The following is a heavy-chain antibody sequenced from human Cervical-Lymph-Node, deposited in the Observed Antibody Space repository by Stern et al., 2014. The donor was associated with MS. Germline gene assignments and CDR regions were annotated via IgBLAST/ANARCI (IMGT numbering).Heavy chain of an antibody. CDR1: GGSVRSGTYY. D-gene: IGHD4-17*01. CDR2: VSSSGST. CDR3: ARGRGINGDYYYFDD. J-gene: IGHJ4*02. V-gene: IGHV4-61*01. Sequence: QVQLQESGPGLVKPSETLSLTCSVSGGSVRSGTYYWSWFRQPPGKGLEWIGYVSSSGSTNDNPSLDSRATISVDTSKNQFSLTLRSVTAADTAVYYCARGRGINGDYYYFDDWGQGTLVPVSS.